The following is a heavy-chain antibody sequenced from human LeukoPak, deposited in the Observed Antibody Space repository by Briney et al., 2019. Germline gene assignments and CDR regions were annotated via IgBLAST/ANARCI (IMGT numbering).Heavy chain of an antibody. J-gene: IGHJ4*02. V-gene: IGHV1-46*01. CDR1: GYTFTSYY. CDR3: AREEEGGAFDY. CDR2: IYPSGGDT. D-gene: IGHD3-16*01. Sequence: VGSVTVSCKASGYTFTSYYMHWVRQAPGQGLEWMGLIYPSGGDTNYAQKFQGRVTMTRERSTSTVYMELSGLRSEDTAVYYCAREEEGGAFDYWGQGTLVTVSS.